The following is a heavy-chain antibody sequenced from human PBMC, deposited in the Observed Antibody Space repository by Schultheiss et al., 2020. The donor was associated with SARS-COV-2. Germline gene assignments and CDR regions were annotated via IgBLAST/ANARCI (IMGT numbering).Heavy chain of an antibody. CDR2: ISSSGSTI. Sequence: GGSLRLSCAASGFTFSSYGMHWVRQAPGKGLEWVSYISSSGSTIYYADSVKGRFTISRDNARNSLYLRMSSLRVEDTATYYCATTEMTGTLAGYYYGMDVWGQGTTVTVSS. J-gene: IGHJ6*02. D-gene: IGHD3-9*01. CDR3: ATTEMTGTLAGYYYGMDV. V-gene: IGHV3-48*04. CDR1: GFTFSSYG.